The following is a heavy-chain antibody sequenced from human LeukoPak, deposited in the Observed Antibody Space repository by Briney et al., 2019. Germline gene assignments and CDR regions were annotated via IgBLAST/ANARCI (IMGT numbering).Heavy chain of an antibody. CDR3: ARGDGYNAIFDY. J-gene: IGHJ4*02. CDR1: GFTFSSYW. CDR2: INSDGSST. Sequence: GGSLRLSCAASGFTFSSYWMHWVRQAPGKGLVWVSRINSDGSSTSYADPVKGRFTISRDNAKNTLYLQMNSLRAEDTAVYYCARGDGYNAIFDYWGQGTLVTVSS. V-gene: IGHV3-74*01. D-gene: IGHD5-24*01.